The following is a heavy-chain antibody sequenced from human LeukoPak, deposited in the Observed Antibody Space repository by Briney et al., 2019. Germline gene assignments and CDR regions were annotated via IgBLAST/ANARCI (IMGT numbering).Heavy chain of an antibody. V-gene: IGHV3-23*01. Sequence: GGSLRLSCAASGFTFSSYAMSWVRQAPGKGLEWVSAINGGGGGTYYADSVKGRFTISRDNSKNTLYLRMNSLRAEDTALYYCAKVANRSGWLFDYWGQGTLVTVSS. D-gene: IGHD6-19*01. CDR3: AKVANRSGWLFDY. J-gene: IGHJ4*02. CDR1: GFTFSSYA. CDR2: INGGGGGT.